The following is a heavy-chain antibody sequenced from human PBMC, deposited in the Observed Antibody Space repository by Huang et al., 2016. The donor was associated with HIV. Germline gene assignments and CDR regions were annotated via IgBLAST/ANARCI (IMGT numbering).Heavy chain of an antibody. V-gene: IGHV4-39*01. CDR2: IYYSGNT. CDR3: ARHGRVAGHYYNNMDV. D-gene: IGHD6-19*01. Sequence: LQLQESGPGLVKSSETLSLICTVSGGSISSSSYYWGWIRQPPGKGPEVIGSIYYSGNTDYNPPLKSRVTIAVDTSKNQFSLKVNSVTAADTAVYYCARHGRVAGHYYNNMDVWGRGTTVTVSS. CDR1: GGSISSSSYY. J-gene: IGHJ6*02.